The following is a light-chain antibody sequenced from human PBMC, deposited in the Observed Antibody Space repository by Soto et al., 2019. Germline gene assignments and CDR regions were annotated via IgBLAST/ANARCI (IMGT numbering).Light chain of an antibody. J-gene: IGLJ3*02. CDR2: SNN. V-gene: IGLV1-44*01. CDR1: SSNIGSNT. CDR3: AAWDDSLNGWV. Sequence: QSVLTQPPSASGTPGQRVTISCSGSSSNIGSNTVNWYQQLPGTAPKLLIYSNNQRPSGVPDRFGSKSGTSASLAISGLQSEDEADYYCAAWDDSLNGWVFGGGTKLTVL.